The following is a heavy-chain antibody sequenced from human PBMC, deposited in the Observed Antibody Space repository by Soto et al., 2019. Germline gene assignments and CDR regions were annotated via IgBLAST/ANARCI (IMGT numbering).Heavy chain of an antibody. CDR1: GFTFSTYS. Sequence: GGSLRLSCAASGFTFSTYSMSLVRQAPGKGLEWVSYITTTNIIFYADSVKGRFTISRDNAKNSLYLQMNSLRDEDTAVYYCARDSRPGDGYVDFDYWGRGTLVTVSS. V-gene: IGHV3-48*02. CDR2: ITTTNII. D-gene: IGHD5-12*01. CDR3: ARDSRPGDGYVDFDY. J-gene: IGHJ4*02.